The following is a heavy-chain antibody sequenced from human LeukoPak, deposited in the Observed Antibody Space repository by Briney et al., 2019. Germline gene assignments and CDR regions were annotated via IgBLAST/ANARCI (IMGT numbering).Heavy chain of an antibody. CDR1: GFTFSSYG. J-gene: IGHJ3*02. D-gene: IGHD6-19*01. V-gene: IGHV3-23*01. CDR2: ISGSGGST. Sequence: PGGSLRLSCAASGFTFSSYGMSWVRQAPGKGLEWVSAISGSGGSTYYADSVKGRFTISRDNSKNTLYLQMNSLRAEDTAVYYCARASPGYSSGWYPGGVAFDIWGQGTMVTVSS. CDR3: ARASPGYSSGWYPGGVAFDI.